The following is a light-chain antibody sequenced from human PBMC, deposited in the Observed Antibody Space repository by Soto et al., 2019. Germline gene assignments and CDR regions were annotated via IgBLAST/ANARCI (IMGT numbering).Light chain of an antibody. CDR3: QQYRNWPPYT. J-gene: IGKJ2*01. CDR2: DAS. V-gene: IGKV3-15*01. CDR1: QSVRRD. Sequence: EIVLTQSPSTLSVSPGDRVTLSCRASQSVRRDLAWFQHKPGQAPRLLIYDASTRAAGIPGRFSGSGSETDFTLTISSLQSEDFAVYYCQQYRNWPPYTFGQGTRL.